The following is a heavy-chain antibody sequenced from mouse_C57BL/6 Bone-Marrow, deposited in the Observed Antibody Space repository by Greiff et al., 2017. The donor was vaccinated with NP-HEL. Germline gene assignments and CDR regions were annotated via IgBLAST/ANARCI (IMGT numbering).Heavy chain of an antibody. J-gene: IGHJ4*01. CDR2: INPNNGGT. D-gene: IGHD2-4*01. Sequence: EVQLQQSGPELVKPGASVKIPCKASGYTFTDYNMDWVKQSHGKSLEWIGDINPNNGGTIYNQKFKGKATLTVDKSSSTAYMELRSLTSDDTAVYYCARGSYDYPWAMDYWGQGTSVTVSS. CDR1: GYTFTDYN. CDR3: ARGSYDYPWAMDY. V-gene: IGHV1-18*01.